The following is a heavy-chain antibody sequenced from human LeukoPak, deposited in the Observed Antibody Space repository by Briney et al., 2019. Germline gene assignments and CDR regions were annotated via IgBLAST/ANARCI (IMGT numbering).Heavy chain of an antibody. CDR2: INAGNGNT. Sequence: AASVTVSCKASGYTFTSYAMHWVRQAPGQRLEWMGWINAGNGNTKYSQEFQGRVTITRDTSASTAYMELSSLRSEDMAVYYCARVSYYDFRGGFDPWGQGTLVTVSS. CDR3: ARVSYYDFRGGFDP. J-gene: IGHJ5*02. CDR1: GYTFTSYA. D-gene: IGHD3-3*01. V-gene: IGHV1-3*03.